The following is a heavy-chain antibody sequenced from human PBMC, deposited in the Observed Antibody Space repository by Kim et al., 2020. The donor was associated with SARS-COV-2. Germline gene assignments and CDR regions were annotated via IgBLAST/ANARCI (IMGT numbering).Heavy chain of an antibody. CDR1: GGSISSYY. Sequence: ETLSLTCTVSGGSISSYYWSWIRQPPGKGLEWIGYIYYSGSTNYNPSLKSRVTISVDTSKNQFSLKLSSVTAVDTAVYYCARAPGYGGNGYYFDYWGQGTLVTVSS. CDR2: IYYSGST. J-gene: IGHJ4*02. V-gene: IGHV4-59*13. CDR3: ARAPGYGGNGYYFDY. D-gene: IGHD2-15*01.